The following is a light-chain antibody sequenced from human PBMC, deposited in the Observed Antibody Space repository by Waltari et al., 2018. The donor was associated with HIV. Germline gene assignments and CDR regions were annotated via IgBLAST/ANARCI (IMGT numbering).Light chain of an antibody. CDR3: NSYTSSRTVV. CDR1: SSDVGRYNY. CDR2: DVS. V-gene: IGLV2-14*03. Sequence: QSALTQPASVSGSPGQSITLSCTGASSDVGRYNYVSWYQHHPGKAPKLIIYDVSNRPAGVSNRFAGSKSGTTASLTISGIQAEDEADYYCNSYTSSRTVVFGGGTKLTVL. J-gene: IGLJ2*01.